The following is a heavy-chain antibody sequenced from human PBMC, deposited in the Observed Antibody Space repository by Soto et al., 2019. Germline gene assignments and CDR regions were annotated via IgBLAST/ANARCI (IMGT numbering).Heavy chain of an antibody. CDR1: GYSIRSGYF. J-gene: IGHJ6*02. D-gene: IGHD6-6*01. CDR3: ARSMYSTSAQLYYGMDV. Sequence: SETLSLTCAVSGYSIRSGYFWGWSRQPPGKGLEWIGSMYHSGNTYYNLSLKSRVTISVDTSKNQLSLKLSSATAADTAVYYCARSMYSTSAQLYYGMDVWGQGTTVTVSS. V-gene: IGHV4-38-2*01. CDR2: MYHSGNT.